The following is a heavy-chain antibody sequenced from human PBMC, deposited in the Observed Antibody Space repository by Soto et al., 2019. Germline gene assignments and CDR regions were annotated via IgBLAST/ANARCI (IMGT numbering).Heavy chain of an antibody. CDR3: AYLGLHGFDY. Sequence: QVQLVESGGGVVQPGRSLRLSCAASGFTFSSYAMHWVRQAPGKGLEWVAVISYDGSNKYYADSVKGRFTISRDNSKNTLYLQMNSLRAEDTAVYYCAYLGLHGFDYWGQGTLVTVSS. D-gene: IGHD3-16*01. CDR2: ISYDGSNK. CDR1: GFTFSSYA. V-gene: IGHV3-30-3*01. J-gene: IGHJ4*02.